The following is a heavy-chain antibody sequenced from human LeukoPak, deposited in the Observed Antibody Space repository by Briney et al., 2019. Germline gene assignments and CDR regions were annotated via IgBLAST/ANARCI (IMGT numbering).Heavy chain of an antibody. V-gene: IGHV3-48*04. CDR2: ISGSSSSGRGSTM. D-gene: IGHD3-22*01. J-gene: IGHJ4*02. CDR1: GFIFSSYS. CDR3: ARDLWSMIGPLKY. Sequence: GGSLRLSCAASGFIFSSYSMNWVRQAPGKGLEWVSYISGSSSSGRGSTMYYADSVKGRFTISRDNAKNSLYLQMNSLRAEDTAVYYCARDLWSMIGPLKYWGQGTLVTVSS.